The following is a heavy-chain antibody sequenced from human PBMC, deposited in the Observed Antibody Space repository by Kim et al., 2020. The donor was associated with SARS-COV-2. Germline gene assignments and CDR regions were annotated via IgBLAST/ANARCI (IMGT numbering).Heavy chain of an antibody. J-gene: IGHJ6*02. D-gene: IGHD6-13*01. Sequence: GGSLRLSCAASGFTFSSYSMNWVHQAPGKGLEWVSSISSSSSYIYYADSVKGRFTISRDNAKNSLYLQVNSLRAEDTAVYYCARDEQQLVSLYYYYYGMDVWGQGTTVTVSS. CDR2: ISSSSSYI. CDR1: GFTFSSYS. CDR3: ARDEQQLVSLYYYYYGMDV. V-gene: IGHV3-21*01.